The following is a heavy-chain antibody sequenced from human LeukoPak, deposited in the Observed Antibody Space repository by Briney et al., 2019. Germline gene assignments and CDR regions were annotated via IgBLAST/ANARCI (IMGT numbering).Heavy chain of an antibody. CDR3: GRGGNWNDF. V-gene: IGHV3-7*03. D-gene: IGHD1-1*01. CDR1: GFTFSSYW. CDR2: IKPDGSDK. Sequence: GGSLRLSCVASGFTFSSYWMSWVRQAPGKGLEWVDNIKPDGSDKDYVDSVKGRFSISRDNSKNLLYLQMNVLRAEDTAVYYCGRGGNWNDFWGQGTLVTVSS. J-gene: IGHJ4*02.